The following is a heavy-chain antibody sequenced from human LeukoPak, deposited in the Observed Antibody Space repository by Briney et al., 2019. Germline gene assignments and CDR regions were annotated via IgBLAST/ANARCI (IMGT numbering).Heavy chain of an antibody. CDR1: GGSFSGYY. Sequence: SETLSLTCAVYGGSFSGYYWSWIRQPPGKGLEWIGEINHSGSTNYNPSLKSQVTISVDTSKNQFSLKLSSVTAADTAVYYCARTGVQWLRLSYYYYGMDVWGKGTTVTVSS. V-gene: IGHV4-34*01. D-gene: IGHD5-12*01. J-gene: IGHJ6*04. CDR2: INHSGST. CDR3: ARTGVQWLRLSYYYYGMDV.